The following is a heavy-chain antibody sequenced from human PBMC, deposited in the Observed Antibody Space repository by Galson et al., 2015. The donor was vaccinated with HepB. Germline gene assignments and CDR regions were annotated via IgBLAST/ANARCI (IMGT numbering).Heavy chain of an antibody. J-gene: IGHJ4*02. Sequence: QSGAEVKKPGDSLNISFQGSGDRFTNYWIGWVRQMPGKGLELMGIIYPGNSQTKYSPSFQGQVTMSADRSISIVYLQWSSLKASDTAIYYCARLEGSGWPLDFWGQGTLVTVSS. CDR2: IYPGNSQT. CDR3: ARLEGSGWPLDF. CDR1: GDRFTNYW. D-gene: IGHD6-19*01. V-gene: IGHV5-51*01.